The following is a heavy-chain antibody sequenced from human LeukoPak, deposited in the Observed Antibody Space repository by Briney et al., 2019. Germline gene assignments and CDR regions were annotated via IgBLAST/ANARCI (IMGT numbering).Heavy chain of an antibody. V-gene: IGHV3-15*04. J-gene: IGHJ5*02. D-gene: IGHD6-19*01. CDR2: IESKTDGGTT. Sequence: GGSLRLSCAASGLTFSSYAMSWVRQAPGKGLEWVGRIESKTDGGTTDYTAAVKGRFTISRDNSKNTVYLQMNNLRAEDTALYYCVPSSAWYLNWFDPWGQGTLVTVSS. CDR1: GLTFSSYA. CDR3: VPSSAWYLNWFDP.